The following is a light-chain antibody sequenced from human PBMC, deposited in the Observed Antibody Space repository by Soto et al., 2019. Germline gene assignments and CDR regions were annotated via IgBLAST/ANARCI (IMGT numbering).Light chain of an antibody. CDR2: KAS. J-gene: IGKJ1*01. CDR1: QSISTW. V-gene: IGKV1-5*03. Sequence: DIQMTQSPSTLPASVGDRVTITCRASQSISTWLAWYQQKPGKAPNLLIYKASYLASGVPSRFSGGGSGTEFTLTISSLQPDDFATYYCQQYSSHWTFGQGTKVDIK. CDR3: QQYSSHWT.